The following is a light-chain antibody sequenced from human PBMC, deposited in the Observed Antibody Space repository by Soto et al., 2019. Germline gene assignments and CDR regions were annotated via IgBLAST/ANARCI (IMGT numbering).Light chain of an antibody. V-gene: IGLV2-14*01. CDR2: EVS. CDR1: SSDVGGYRH. CDR3: NSQRISGARV. Sequence: QSALTRPASVSGSPGQSITISCTGTSSDVGGYRHVSWYQHHPGKAPKLMIYEVSNRPSGVSNRFSGSKSGYTASLAISGLQAEDEADYYCNSQRISGARVFGTGTKVTVL. J-gene: IGLJ1*01.